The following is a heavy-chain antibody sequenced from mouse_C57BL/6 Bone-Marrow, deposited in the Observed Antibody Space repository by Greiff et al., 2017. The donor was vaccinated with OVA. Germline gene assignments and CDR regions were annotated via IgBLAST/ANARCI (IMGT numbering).Heavy chain of an antibody. CDR3: ARHYYGSSNYYAMDY. CDR2: IWSDGST. Sequence: VQLQESGPGLVAPSQSLSITCTVSGFSLTSYGVHWVRQPPGKGLEWLVVIWSDGSTTYNSALKSRLSISKDNSKSQVFLKMNSLQTDDTAMYYGARHYYGSSNYYAMDYWGQGTSVTVSS. V-gene: IGHV2-6-1*01. D-gene: IGHD1-1*01. CDR1: GFSLTSYG. J-gene: IGHJ4*01.